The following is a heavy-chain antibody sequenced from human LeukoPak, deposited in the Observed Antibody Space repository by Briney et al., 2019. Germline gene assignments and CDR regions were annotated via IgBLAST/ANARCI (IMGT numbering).Heavy chain of an antibody. CDR3: ARDGDYYDSSGYYSQAHYYYYYMDV. CDR2: INPSGGST. D-gene: IGHD3-22*01. CDR1: GYTFTSYG. Sequence: ASVKVSCKASGYTFTSYGISWVRQAPGQGLEWMGIINPSGGSTSYAQKFQGRVTMTRDTSTSTVYMELSSLRSEDTAVYYCARDGDYYDSSGYYSQAHYYYYYMDVWGKGTTVTISS. J-gene: IGHJ6*03. V-gene: IGHV1-46*01.